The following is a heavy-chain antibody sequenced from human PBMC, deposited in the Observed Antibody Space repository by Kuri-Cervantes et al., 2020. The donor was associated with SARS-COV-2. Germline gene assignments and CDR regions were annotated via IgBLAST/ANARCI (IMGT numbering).Heavy chain of an antibody. CDR1: GGSIYSSSYY. CDR2: IYYSGYP. Sequence: SGTLSLTCTVSGGSIYSSSYYWGWIRQPPGKGLEWIANIYYSGYPYYSPSLKSRVTISIDTSKNQFSLRLSSVTAADTAVYYCAQTGFYYDNSGYSTIFDYWGQGSLVTVSS. J-gene: IGHJ4*02. D-gene: IGHD3-22*01. CDR3: AQTGFYYDNSGYSTIFDY. V-gene: IGHV4-39*01.